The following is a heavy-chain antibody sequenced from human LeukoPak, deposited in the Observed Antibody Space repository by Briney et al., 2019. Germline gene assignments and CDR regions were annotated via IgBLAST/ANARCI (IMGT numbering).Heavy chain of an antibody. J-gene: IGHJ4*02. D-gene: IGHD4-17*01. V-gene: IGHV3-21*01. CDR3: ARLSDDYGDGFDY. Sequence: PGGSLRLSCAAPGFTFSSYSMNWVRQAPGKGLEWVSSISSSSSYIYYADSVKGRFTISRDNAKNSLYLQMNSLRAEDTAVYYCARLSDDYGDGFDYWGQGTLVTVSS. CDR2: ISSSSSYI. CDR1: GFTFSSYS.